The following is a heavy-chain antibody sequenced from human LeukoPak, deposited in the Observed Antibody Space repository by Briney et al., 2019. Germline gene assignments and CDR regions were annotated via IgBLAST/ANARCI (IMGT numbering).Heavy chain of an antibody. Sequence: SETLSLTCAVYGGSFSGYYWSWIRPPPGKGLEWNGEINHSGSTNYNPSLKSRVTISVDTSKNQFSLKLSSVTAADTAVYYCARANGEVTTPFLLNWFDPWGQGTLVTVSS. CDR1: GGSFSGYY. D-gene: IGHD2-8*01. J-gene: IGHJ5*02. CDR2: INHSGST. V-gene: IGHV4-34*01. CDR3: ARANGEVTTPFLLNWFDP.